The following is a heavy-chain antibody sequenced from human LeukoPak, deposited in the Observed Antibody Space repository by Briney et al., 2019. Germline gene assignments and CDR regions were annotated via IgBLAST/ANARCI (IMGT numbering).Heavy chain of an antibody. CDR2: IYTSGST. Sequence: PSETLSLTCTVSGGSISSGSYYWSWIRLPAGKGLEWIGRIYTSGSTNYNPSLKSRVTISVDTSKNQFSLKLSSVTAADTAVYYCARAGGGDTAMVGYWGQGTLVTVSS. D-gene: IGHD5-18*01. CDR3: ARAGGGDTAMVGY. V-gene: IGHV4-61*02. CDR1: GGSISSGSYY. J-gene: IGHJ4*02.